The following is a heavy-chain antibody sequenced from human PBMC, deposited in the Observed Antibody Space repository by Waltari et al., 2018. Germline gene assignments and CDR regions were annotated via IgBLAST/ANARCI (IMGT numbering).Heavy chain of an antibody. Sequence: QVPLPQWGAGLLKPSETLSLTCAVYGGSFRGYYWIWIRQPPGKGLEWIGEINHSGSTNYNPSLKSRVTISVDTSKNQFSLKLSSVTAADTAVYYCARRRRVGGLDYWGQGTLVTVSS. V-gene: IGHV4-34*01. CDR2: INHSGST. D-gene: IGHD6-19*01. CDR1: GGSFRGYY. CDR3: ARRRRVGGLDY. J-gene: IGHJ4*02.